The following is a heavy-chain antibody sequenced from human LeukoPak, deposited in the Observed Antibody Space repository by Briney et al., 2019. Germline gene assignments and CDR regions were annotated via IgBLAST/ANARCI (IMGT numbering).Heavy chain of an antibody. Sequence: GGSLRLSCAASGFTFSSYWMSWVRQAPGKGLEWVANIKQDGSEKYYVDSVKGRFTISRDNAKNSLYLQMNSLRAEDTAVYYCARVNRVTAIQELDYWGQGTLVTVSS. D-gene: IGHD2-21*02. V-gene: IGHV3-7*01. CDR3: ARVNRVTAIQELDY. CDR1: GFTFSSYW. J-gene: IGHJ4*02. CDR2: IKQDGSEK.